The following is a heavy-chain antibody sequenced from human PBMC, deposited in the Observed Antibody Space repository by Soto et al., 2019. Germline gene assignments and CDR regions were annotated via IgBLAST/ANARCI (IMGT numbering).Heavy chain of an antibody. CDR3: AKDKAVAGTKELGY. V-gene: IGHV3-23*01. CDR2: ISGSGGST. CDR1: GFTFSSYA. Sequence: GGSLRLSCAASGFTFSSYAMSWVRQAPGKGLEWVSAISGSGGSTYYADSVKGRFTISRDNSKNTLYLQMNSLRAEDTAVYYCAKDKAVAGTKELGYSCQAPRVSVSS. J-gene: IGHJ4*02. D-gene: IGHD6-19*01.